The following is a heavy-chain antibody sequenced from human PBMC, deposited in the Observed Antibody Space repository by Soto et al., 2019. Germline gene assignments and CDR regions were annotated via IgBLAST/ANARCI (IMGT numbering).Heavy chain of an antibody. Sequence: QVQLVQSGAAVKKPGASVKVSCKASGYTFTSYVISWVRQAPGQGLEWRGWISAYNDNTNYAQKLQGRVTMNTDTPTSTGYMELRSLGSDDAAVYFCARENPPSVNWGQGTLVTVSS. CDR2: ISAYNDNT. V-gene: IGHV1-18*01. CDR3: ARENPPSVN. D-gene: IGHD2-2*01. CDR1: GYTFTSYV. J-gene: IGHJ4*02.